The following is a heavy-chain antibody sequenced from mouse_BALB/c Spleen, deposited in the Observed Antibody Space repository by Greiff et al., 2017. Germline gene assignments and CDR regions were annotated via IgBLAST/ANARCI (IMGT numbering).Heavy chain of an antibody. J-gene: IGHJ2*01. CDR1: GYSITSDYA. CDR2: ISYSGST. Sequence: EVQLQQSGPGLVKPSQSLSLTCTVTGYSITSDYAWNWIRQFPGNKLEWMGYISYSGSTSYNPSLKSRISITRDTSKNQFFLQLNSVTTEDTATYYCAREEFYGNYYFDYWGQGTTLTVSS. V-gene: IGHV3-2*02. D-gene: IGHD2-1*01. CDR3: AREEFYGNYYFDY.